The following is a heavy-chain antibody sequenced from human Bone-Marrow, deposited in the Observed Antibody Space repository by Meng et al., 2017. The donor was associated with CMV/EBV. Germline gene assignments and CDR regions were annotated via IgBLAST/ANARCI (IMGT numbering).Heavy chain of an antibody. Sequence: GESLKISCAASGFTFSSYSMNWVRQAPGKGLEWVSSISSSSSYIYYTDSVKGRFTISRDNAKNPLNLQMNSLRAEDTAVYYCARGFPTQWLVLDYWGQGTLVTVSS. CDR3: ARGFPTQWLVLDY. D-gene: IGHD6-19*01. CDR1: GFTFSSYS. CDR2: ISSSSSYI. J-gene: IGHJ4*02. V-gene: IGHV3-21*01.